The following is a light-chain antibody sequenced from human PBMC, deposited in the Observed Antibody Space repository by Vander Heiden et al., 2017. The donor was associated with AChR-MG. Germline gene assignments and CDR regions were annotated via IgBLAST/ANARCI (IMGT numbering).Light chain of an antibody. CDR2: RNN. Sequence: QAGLTQPTSVSGALRQTATPTCTGNTNNVGNLGAAWLQQHQGHPPILLSYRNNNRPSGISERFSASRSGSTASLTTGLQPEDEADYFCSSWDFSLNSWVFGGGTKLTVL. CDR3: SSWDFSLNSWV. V-gene: IGLV10-54*04. CDR1: TNNVGNLG. J-gene: IGLJ3*02.